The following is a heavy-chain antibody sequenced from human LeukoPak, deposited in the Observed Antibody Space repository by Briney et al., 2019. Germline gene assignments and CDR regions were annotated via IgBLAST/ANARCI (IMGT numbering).Heavy chain of an antibody. Sequence: GGSLRLSCAASGFTFSSYEMNWVRQAPGKGLEWVSYISSSGSTIYYADSVKGRFTISRDNSKNTLYLQMNSLRAEDTAVYYCAKVKWDYDTRKHDPLDSWGQGTLVTVSS. D-gene: IGHD3-22*01. CDR2: ISSSGSTI. CDR3: AKVKWDYDTRKHDPLDS. J-gene: IGHJ4*02. CDR1: GFTFSSYE. V-gene: IGHV3-48*03.